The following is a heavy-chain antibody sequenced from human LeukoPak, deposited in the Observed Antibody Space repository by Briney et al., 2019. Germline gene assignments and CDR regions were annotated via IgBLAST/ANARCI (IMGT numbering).Heavy chain of an antibody. D-gene: IGHD5-24*01. CDR3: ARPLSPYQFYFAY. Sequence: ASVKVSCKASGYTFTGYYLHWVRQAAGHELEWLGWIDPNTGGTDYAQNFQGRVTLTTDTSITTAYMELSSLTSDDTALYYCARPLSPYQFYFAYWGRGTLVTVSS. J-gene: IGHJ4*02. V-gene: IGHV1-2*02. CDR2: IDPNTGGT. CDR1: GYTFTGYY.